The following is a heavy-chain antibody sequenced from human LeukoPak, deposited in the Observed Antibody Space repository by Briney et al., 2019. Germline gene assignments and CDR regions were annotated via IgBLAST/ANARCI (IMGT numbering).Heavy chain of an antibody. J-gene: IGHJ4*02. D-gene: IGHD2-2*01. CDR1: GGTFSSYA. CDR2: IIPIFGTA. Sequence: SVKVSCKASGGTFSSYAISWVRQAPGQGLEWMGGIIPIFGTANYAQKFQGRVTIIADKSTSTAYMELSSLRSEDTAVYYCARDRGSQIISSTSWSLGYWGQGTLVTVSS. V-gene: IGHV1-69*06. CDR3: ARDRGSQIISSTSWSLGY.